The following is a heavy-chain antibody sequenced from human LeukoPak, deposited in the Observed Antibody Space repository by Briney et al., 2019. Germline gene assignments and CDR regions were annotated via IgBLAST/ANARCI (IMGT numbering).Heavy chain of an antibody. CDR3: ARRYFDWLDN. D-gene: IGHD3-9*01. Sequence: ASVKVSCKASGYTFTDYYIHWVRQATGQGLEWMGWMNPNSGNTGYAQKFQGRVTMTRNTSISTAYMELSSLRSEDTAVYYCARRYFDWLDNWGQGTLVAVSS. CDR1: GYTFTDYY. V-gene: IGHV1-8*02. CDR2: MNPNSGNT. J-gene: IGHJ5*02.